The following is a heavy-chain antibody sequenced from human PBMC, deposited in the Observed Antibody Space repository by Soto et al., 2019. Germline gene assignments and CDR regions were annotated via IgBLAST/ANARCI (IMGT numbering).Heavy chain of an antibody. CDR1: GGTFSSYA. CDR3: ARRVITDYYYYGMDV. CDR2: IIPIFGTA. Sequence: ASVKVSCKASGGTFSSYAISWVRQAPGQGLEWMGGIIPIFGTANYAQKFQGRVTITADKSTSTAYMELSSLRSEDTAVYYCARRVITDYYYYGMDVWGQGTRVTVSS. J-gene: IGHJ6*02. D-gene: IGHD3-22*01. V-gene: IGHV1-69*06.